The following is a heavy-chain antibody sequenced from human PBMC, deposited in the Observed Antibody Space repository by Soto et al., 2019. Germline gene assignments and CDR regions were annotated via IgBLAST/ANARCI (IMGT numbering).Heavy chain of an antibody. CDR3: ARDLIVGATGFDY. D-gene: IGHD1-26*01. Sequence: QVQLVESGGGVVQPGRSLRLSCAASGFTFSSYAMHWVRQAPGKGLEWVAVISYDGSNKYYADSVKGRVTISRDNSKNTLYLQMNTLRVEDTAVYYCARDLIVGATGFDYRGQGTLVTVSS. V-gene: IGHV3-30-3*01. CDR1: GFTFSSYA. J-gene: IGHJ4*02. CDR2: ISYDGSNK.